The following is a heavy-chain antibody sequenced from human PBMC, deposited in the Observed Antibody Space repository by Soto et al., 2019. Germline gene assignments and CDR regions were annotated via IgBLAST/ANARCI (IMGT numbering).Heavy chain of an antibody. CDR2: ISSSSATI. CDR3: AREMATIGPFDY. V-gene: IGHV3-48*02. CDR1: GFTFNTYN. Sequence: ESGGGLVQPGGSLRLSCAASGFTFNTYNMNWVRQAPGKGLEWLSYISSSSATIFYSDSVRGRFTISRDNAGNSLYLQMNSLRDEDTAVYYCAREMATIGPFDYWGQGTLVTVSS. J-gene: IGHJ4*02. D-gene: IGHD5-12*01.